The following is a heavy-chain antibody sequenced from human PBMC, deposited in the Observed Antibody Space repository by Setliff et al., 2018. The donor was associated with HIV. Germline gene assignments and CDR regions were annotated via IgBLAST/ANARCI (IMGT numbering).Heavy chain of an antibody. Sequence: PSETLSLTCTVSGGSIRSSDNYWSWIRQPTGKALEWIGYIYYSGGTFYNPSLKSRLAISLDTSENQLSLKFNSVTAADTAVYFCAREIGITKSPYWYFDLWGRGTLVTVSS. CDR1: GGSIRSSDNY. V-gene: IGHV4-30-4*02. J-gene: IGHJ2*01. D-gene: IGHD2-21*01. CDR3: AREIGITKSPYWYFDL. CDR2: IYYSGGT.